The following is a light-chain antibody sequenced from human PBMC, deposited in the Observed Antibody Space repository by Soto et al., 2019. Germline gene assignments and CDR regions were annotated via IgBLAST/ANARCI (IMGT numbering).Light chain of an antibody. CDR1: QSVGRN. V-gene: IGKV3-15*01. J-gene: IGKJ2*01. Sequence: EIVMTQSPVALSVSPGESAALSCRASQSVGRNFAWYQQRPGQAPRVLIYGTSTRSTGVPARFSGSGSGTAFTLTISSLQAEDFAVYYCHQYSKWPYTLGQGTRLEIK. CDR2: GTS. CDR3: HQYSKWPYT.